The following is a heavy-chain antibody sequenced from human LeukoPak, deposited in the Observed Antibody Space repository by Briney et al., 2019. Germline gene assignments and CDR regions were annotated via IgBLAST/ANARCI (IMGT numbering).Heavy chain of an antibody. V-gene: IGHV4-59*01. CDR2: IYYSGST. D-gene: IGHD3-10*01. CDR1: GGSISSYY. CDR3: ASIGGSGSYYAGIDY. Sequence: SETLSLTCTVSGGSISSYYWSWIRQPPGKGLEWIGYIYYSGSTNYNPSLKSRVTISVDTSKNQFSLKLSSVTAADTAVYYCASIGGSGSYYAGIDYWGQGTLVTVSS. J-gene: IGHJ4*02.